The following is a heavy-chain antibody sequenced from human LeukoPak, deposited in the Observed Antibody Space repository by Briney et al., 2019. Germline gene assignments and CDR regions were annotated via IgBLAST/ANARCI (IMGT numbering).Heavy chain of an antibody. V-gene: IGHV3-23*01. CDR3: TKGLRGIVFYPMDV. Sequence: GGSLRLSCAASGFTFSNYVMIWVRQAPGKGLEWVSGISGGSYDRYYVDSVKGRFTISRDNSKNTLSLQMDSLRAEDTAVYYCTKGLRGIVFYPMDVWGQGTRSPSP. CDR1: GFTFSNYV. J-gene: IGHJ6*02. CDR2: ISGGSYDR. D-gene: IGHD2/OR15-2a*01.